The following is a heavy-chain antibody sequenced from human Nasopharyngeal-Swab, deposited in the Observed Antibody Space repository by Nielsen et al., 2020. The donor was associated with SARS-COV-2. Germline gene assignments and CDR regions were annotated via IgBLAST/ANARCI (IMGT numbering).Heavy chain of an antibody. Sequence: KVSCKGSGCRFTSYWISWVRQMPGKGLEWMGRIDPGDSYTNYSPSFQGHVTISADKSISTAYLQWSSLKASDTAMYYCAIPTVTTDYWGQGTLVTVSS. CDR3: AIPTVTTDY. CDR2: IDPGDSYT. J-gene: IGHJ4*02. V-gene: IGHV5-10-1*01. D-gene: IGHD4-17*01. CDR1: GCRFTSYW.